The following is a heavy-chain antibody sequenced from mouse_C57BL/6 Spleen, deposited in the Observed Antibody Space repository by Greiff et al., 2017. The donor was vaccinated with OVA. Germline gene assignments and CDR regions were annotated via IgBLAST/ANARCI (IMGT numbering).Heavy chain of an antibody. Sequence: VQLPQPVAALVPPGASVQMSCQASCSTFTSSWLTLLPPSPGPGLSWIGDIYPGSGSTNYNEKFKSKATLTVDTSSSTAYMQLSSLTSEDSAVYYCARFDVSYYFDYWGQGTTLTVSS. CDR1: CSTFTSSW. D-gene: IGHD2-3*01. J-gene: IGHJ2*01. V-gene: IGHV1-55*01. CDR3: ARFDVSYYFDY. CDR2: IYPGSGST.